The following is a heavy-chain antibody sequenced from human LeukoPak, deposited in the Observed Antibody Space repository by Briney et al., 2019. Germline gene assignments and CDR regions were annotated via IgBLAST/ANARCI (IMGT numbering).Heavy chain of an antibody. J-gene: IGHJ6*02. CDR3: ARSRYCSSTSCLHYYYYGMDV. Sequence: ASVKVSCKASGYTFTSYDINWVRQATGQGLEWMGWMNPNSGNTGYAQKFRGRVTMTRNTSISTAYMELSSLRSEDTAVYYCARSRYCSSTSCLHYYYYGMDVWGQGTTVTVSS. V-gene: IGHV1-8*01. CDR1: GYTFTSYD. D-gene: IGHD2-2*01. CDR2: MNPNSGNT.